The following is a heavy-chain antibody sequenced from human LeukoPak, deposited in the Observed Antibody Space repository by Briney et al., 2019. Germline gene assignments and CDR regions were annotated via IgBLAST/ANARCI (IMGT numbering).Heavy chain of an antibody. J-gene: IGHJ4*02. CDR3: ARGTAETAGIDY. CDR2: INTDGTGT. D-gene: IGHD6-13*01. V-gene: IGHV3-74*01. CDR1: GFTFSNFW. Sequence: GGSLRLSCATSGFTFSNFWMHWVRQAPGKGLVWVSHINTDGTGTTYGDSAKGRFSVSRDNAKNTLFLQMNSLGVEDTAVYYCARGTAETAGIDYWGQGTPVTVSA.